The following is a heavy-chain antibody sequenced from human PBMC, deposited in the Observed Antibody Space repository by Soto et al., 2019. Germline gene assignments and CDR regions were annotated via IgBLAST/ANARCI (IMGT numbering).Heavy chain of an antibody. V-gene: IGHV1-18*01. CDR1: GYTFTSYG. J-gene: IGHJ5*02. D-gene: IGHD4-17*01. CDR2: ISAYNGNT. Sequence: ASVKVSGKASGYTFTSYGISWVRQAPGQGLEWMGWISAYNGNTNYAQKLQGRVTMTTDTSTSTAYMELRSLRSDDTAVYYCARAVMTTVTREDLNWFAPWGKGPLLTVSS. CDR3: ARAVMTTVTREDLNWFAP.